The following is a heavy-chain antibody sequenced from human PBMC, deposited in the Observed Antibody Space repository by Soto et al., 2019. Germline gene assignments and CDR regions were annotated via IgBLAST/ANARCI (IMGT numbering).Heavy chain of an antibody. D-gene: IGHD3-3*01. J-gene: IGHJ5*02. Sequence: ASVKVSCKAPGDTFTSYYLNWVRQAPGQGLEWMGVINPHGGSTKYAQKFQGRITMTRDTSRSTVYMELSSLRSDDTAIYYCARSSGGNFGIIIEGSNWFDPWGQGTLVTASS. V-gene: IGHV1-46*01. CDR1: GDTFTSYY. CDR3: ARSSGGNFGIIIEGSNWFDP. CDR2: INPHGGST.